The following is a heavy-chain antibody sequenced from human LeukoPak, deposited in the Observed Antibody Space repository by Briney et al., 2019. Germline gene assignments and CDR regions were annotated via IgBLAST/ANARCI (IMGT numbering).Heavy chain of an antibody. CDR1: GYTFSDYY. Sequence: ASVKVSCKASGYTFSDYYMHWVRQAPGQGLEWMGWLYAKSGDTHYEQKFRGRVTLTRDTSISTAYMELSSLTSDDTAAYYCARDPAEEVVGIDYWGQGTLVTVSS. CDR3: ARDPAEEVVGIDY. J-gene: IGHJ4*02. D-gene: IGHD2-2*01. CDR2: LYAKSGDT. V-gene: IGHV1-2*02.